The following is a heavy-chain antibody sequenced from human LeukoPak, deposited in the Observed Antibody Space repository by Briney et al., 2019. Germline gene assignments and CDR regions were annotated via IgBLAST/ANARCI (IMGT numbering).Heavy chain of an antibody. D-gene: IGHD1-1*01. CDR2: VYDNGDT. V-gene: IGHV4-59*12. CDR1: GASISGNL. J-gene: IGHJ4*02. CDR3: ARGCWNDSVGVRVHYFDY. Sequence: SETLSLTCTVSGASISGNLWTWIRQPPGKGLEWIAYVYDNGDTRYHPSFTGRVSISVDLSRNQFSLRLTSVTAADTAVYYCARGCWNDSVGVRVHYFDYWGQGTLVTVPS.